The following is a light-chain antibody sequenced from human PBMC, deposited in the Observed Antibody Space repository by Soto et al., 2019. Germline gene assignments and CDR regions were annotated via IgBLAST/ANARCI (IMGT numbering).Light chain of an antibody. CDR3: ETWDTNTRV. Sequence: QLVLAQSSSASASLGSSVKLTCTQSSGHSTYIIAWHQQQPGKGPRYLMNLEGSGSYNKGSGVPDRFSGSSSGADRYLTISNLQFEDEADYYCETWDTNTRVFGTGTKVTVL. J-gene: IGLJ1*01. CDR2: LEGSGSY. V-gene: IGLV4-60*02. CDR1: SGHSTYI.